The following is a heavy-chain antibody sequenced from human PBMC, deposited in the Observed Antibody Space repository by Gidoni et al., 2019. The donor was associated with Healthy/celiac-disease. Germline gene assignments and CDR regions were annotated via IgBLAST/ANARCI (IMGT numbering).Heavy chain of an antibody. CDR2: INSDGSST. J-gene: IGHJ6*02. CDR1: GFTFSSYW. Sequence: EVQLVASGGGLVQPGGSLRLSCAASGFTFSSYWMHWVRQAPGKGLVWVSRINSDGSSTSYADSVKGRFTISRDNAKNTLYLQMNSLRAEDTAVYYCARSFRGQLLVMDVWGQGTTVTVSS. D-gene: IGHD2-2*01. CDR3: ARSFRGQLLVMDV. V-gene: IGHV3-74*01.